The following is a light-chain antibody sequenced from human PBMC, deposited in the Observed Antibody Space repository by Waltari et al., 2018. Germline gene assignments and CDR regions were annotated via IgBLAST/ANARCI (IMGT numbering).Light chain of an antibody. J-gene: IGLJ2*01. Sequence: QVVLTQSPSASASLGASVKPTCTLSSGHSSYAIAWHQQQPEKGPRYLMKVSSAGSHQKGDGIPDRFSGSSSGTGRYLTISSVQSEDEADYYCQTWDTGTHVVFGGGTKLTVL. CDR2: VSSAGSH. CDR3: QTWDTGTHVV. CDR1: SGHSSYA. V-gene: IGLV4-69*01.